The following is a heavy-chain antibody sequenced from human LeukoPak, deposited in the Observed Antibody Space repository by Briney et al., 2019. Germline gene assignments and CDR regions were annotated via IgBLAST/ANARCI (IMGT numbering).Heavy chain of an antibody. Sequence: PGRSLRLSCAASGFTFSSYGMHWVRQAPGKGLEWVAVIWYDGSNKYYADSVKGRFTISRDNSKNTLYLQMNSLRAEDTAVYYCARDGSYCSGGSCYYYGMDVWGQGTTVTVSS. CDR3: ARDGSYCSGGSCYYYGMDV. J-gene: IGHJ6*02. V-gene: IGHV3-33*01. D-gene: IGHD2-15*01. CDR1: GFTFSSYG. CDR2: IWYDGSNK.